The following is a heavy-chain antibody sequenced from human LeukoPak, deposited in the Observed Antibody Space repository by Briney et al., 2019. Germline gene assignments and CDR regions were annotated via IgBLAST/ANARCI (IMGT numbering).Heavy chain of an antibody. J-gene: IGHJ4*02. CDR1: GGSFSGYY. CDR3: ARGYDILTGLYFDY. CDR2: TNHSGST. D-gene: IGHD3-9*01. V-gene: IGHV4-34*01. Sequence: PSETLSLTCAVYGGSFSGYYWSWIRQPPGKGLEWIGETNHSGSTNYNPSLKSRVTISVDTSKNQFSLKLSSVTAADTAVYYCARGYDILTGLYFDYWGQGTLVTVSS.